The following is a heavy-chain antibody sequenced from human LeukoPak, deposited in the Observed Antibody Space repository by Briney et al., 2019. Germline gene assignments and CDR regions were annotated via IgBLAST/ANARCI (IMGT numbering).Heavy chain of an antibody. D-gene: IGHD2-21*02. Sequence: GGSLRLSCAASGFTFSSYDMRWVRQAPGKGLEWVAFISYDGSNKYYADSVKGRFTISRDNSKNTLYLQMNSLRAEDTAVYYCAKDLERHIVVVTASAVDYWGQGTLVTVSS. J-gene: IGHJ4*02. V-gene: IGHV3-30*18. CDR1: GFTFSSYD. CDR2: ISYDGSNK. CDR3: AKDLERHIVVVTASAVDY.